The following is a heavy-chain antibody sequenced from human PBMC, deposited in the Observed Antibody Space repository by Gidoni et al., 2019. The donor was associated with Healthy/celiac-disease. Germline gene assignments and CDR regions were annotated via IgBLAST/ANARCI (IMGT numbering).Heavy chain of an antibody. Sequence: QVQLGQSGAEGKKPGAAVKVSCKAPGYIFTGYYMNWVRQAPGQGLEWMGWINPNSGGTNYAQKFQGRVTMTRDTSISTAYMELSRLRSDDTAVYYCAISPYCDYVLFDYWGQVPLVTVSS. V-gene: IGHV1-2*02. CDR3: AISPYCDYVLFDY. J-gene: IGHJ4*02. D-gene: IGHD4-17*01. CDR1: GYIFTGYY. CDR2: INPNSGGT.